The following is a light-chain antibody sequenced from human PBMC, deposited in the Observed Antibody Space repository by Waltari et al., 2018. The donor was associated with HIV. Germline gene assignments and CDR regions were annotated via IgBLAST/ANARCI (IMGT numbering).Light chain of an antibody. Sequence: DRVTITCRASQSIRSYLNWYQQKPGKAPNLLSYAATSLQSGVPSRFSGSESGTDFTLTISSLQPEDFATYYCQQSYSSPFTFGPGTKVDIK. CDR2: AAT. CDR3: QQSYSSPFT. CDR1: QSIRSY. V-gene: IGKV1-39*01. J-gene: IGKJ3*01.